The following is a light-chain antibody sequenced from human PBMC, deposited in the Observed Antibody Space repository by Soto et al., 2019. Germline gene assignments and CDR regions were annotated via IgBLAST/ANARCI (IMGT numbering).Light chain of an antibody. CDR2: AAS. CDR1: QGIRND. V-gene: IGKV1-39*01. J-gene: IGKJ1*01. CDR3: QQTYFTPRT. Sequence: IPMTQSRSSLSASVGDRVTITCRASQGIRNDLGGYQQKPGKAAXLLMYAASSLQSGVPSRFSGSGSGTDFTLTISSLQPEDFATYYCQQTYFTPRTFGQGTKVDIK.